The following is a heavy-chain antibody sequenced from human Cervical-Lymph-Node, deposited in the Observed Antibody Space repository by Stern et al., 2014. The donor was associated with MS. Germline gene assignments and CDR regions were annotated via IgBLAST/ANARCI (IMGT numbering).Heavy chain of an antibody. V-gene: IGHV3-30*18. Sequence: VQLVESGGGVVQPGRSLRLSCVASGFTFSTYGMHWVRQPPGKGLEWVAVISYDGSNKYYADSVKGRFTISRDNSKNTVFLQMNSLRAEDTAVYYCAKVVRHLEWLPLFDFWGQGTLVTVSS. J-gene: IGHJ4*02. CDR2: ISYDGSNK. D-gene: IGHD3-3*01. CDR1: GFTFSTYG. CDR3: AKVVRHLEWLPLFDF.